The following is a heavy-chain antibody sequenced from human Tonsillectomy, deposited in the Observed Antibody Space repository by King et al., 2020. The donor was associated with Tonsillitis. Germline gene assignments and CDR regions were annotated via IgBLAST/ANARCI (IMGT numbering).Heavy chain of an antibody. J-gene: IGHJ4*02. CDR1: GFTFSDYY. Sequence: VQLVESGGGLVKPGGSLRLSCAASGFTFSDYYMSWIRQAPGKGLEWVSYISSSGRTIYYADSVKGRFAISRDNAKNSRYLQMNSLRAEDTAVYYCARAEGYDYLWGSYRYDFDHWGQGTLVTVSS. CDR3: ARAEGYDYLWGSYRYDFDH. D-gene: IGHD3-16*02. CDR2: ISSSGRTI. V-gene: IGHV3-11*01.